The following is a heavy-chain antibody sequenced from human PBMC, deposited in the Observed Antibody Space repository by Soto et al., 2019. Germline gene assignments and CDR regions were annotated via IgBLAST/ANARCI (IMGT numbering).Heavy chain of an antibody. Sequence: GGSLRLSCAASGFTVSSNYMSWVRQAPGKGLEWVSDIYSGDSTYYADSVKGQFTISRHYSKNTLYLQMNSLRVEDTAVYYCARDHYTVVWGKGKSVTDYS. CDR2: IYSGDST. CDR1: GFTVSSNY. J-gene: IGHJ6*03. V-gene: IGHV3-53*04. CDR3: ARDHYTVV.